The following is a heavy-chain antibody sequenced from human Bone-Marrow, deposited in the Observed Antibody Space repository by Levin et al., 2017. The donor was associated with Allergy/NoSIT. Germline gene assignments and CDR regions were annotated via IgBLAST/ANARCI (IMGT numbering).Heavy chain of an antibody. J-gene: IGHJ4*02. CDR1: GGSISGYF. V-gene: IGHV4-59*01. CDR2: IYYRGST. CDR3: ARVESGSGGVYFDY. D-gene: IGHD2-15*01. Sequence: SETLSLTCAVSGGSISGYFWSWIRQSPGKGLEWIGYIYYRGSTHYNPSLKSRVTISVDTSKNQFSLKLISMTAADTAVYYCARVESGSGGVYFDYWDQGTLVTVSS.